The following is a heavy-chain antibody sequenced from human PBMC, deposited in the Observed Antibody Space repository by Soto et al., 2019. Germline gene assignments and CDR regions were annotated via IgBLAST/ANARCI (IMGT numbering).Heavy chain of an antibody. Sequence: AGGSLRLSCAASGFTFSSYWMSWVRQAPGKGLEWVANVKQDGSEKYYVDSVKGRFTISRDNAKNSLYLQMNSLRAEDTAVYYCARLLGTMVRGVIFNWFDPWGQGTLVTVSS. D-gene: IGHD3-10*01. CDR3: ARLLGTMVRGVIFNWFDP. J-gene: IGHJ5*02. V-gene: IGHV3-7*01. CDR2: VKQDGSEK. CDR1: GFTFSSYW.